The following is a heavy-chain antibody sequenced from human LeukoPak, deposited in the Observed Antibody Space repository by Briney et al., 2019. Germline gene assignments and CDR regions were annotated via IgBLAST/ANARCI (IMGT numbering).Heavy chain of an antibody. J-gene: IGHJ3*02. V-gene: IGHV3-23*01. Sequence: GGSLRLSCAASGFTFSSYAMSWVRQAPGKGLEWVSAISGSGGSTHYADSVKGRFTISRDNSKNTLYLQMNSLRAEDTAVYYCAKVLIRGSLDYDAFDIWGQGTMVTVSS. D-gene: IGHD1-26*01. CDR2: ISGSGGST. CDR1: GFTFSSYA. CDR3: AKVLIRGSLDYDAFDI.